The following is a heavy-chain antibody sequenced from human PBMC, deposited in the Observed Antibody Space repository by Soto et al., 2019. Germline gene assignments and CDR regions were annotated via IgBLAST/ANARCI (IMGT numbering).Heavy chain of an antibody. CDR2: ISYDRRNK. V-gene: IGHV3-30*04. CDR3: ARELERLFDY. J-gene: IGHJ4*02. CDR1: GFTFSSYA. Sequence: QVQLVESGGGVVQPGRSLRLSCAASGFTFSSYAMHWVRQAPGKGLEWVAVISYDRRNKYYADSMKGRFTISRDNSKNTLYLQMNSLRGEDTAVYYCARELERLFDYWGQGTLVTVSS. D-gene: IGHD1-1*01.